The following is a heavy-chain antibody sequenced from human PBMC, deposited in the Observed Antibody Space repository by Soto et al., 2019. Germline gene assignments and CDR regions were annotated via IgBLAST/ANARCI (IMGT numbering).Heavy chain of an antibody. CDR3: ARQSYSFGPYNFDY. J-gene: IGHJ4*02. V-gene: IGHV4-39*01. Sequence: SETLSLTCTVSGRSISSRTYYSAWLRQPPGKGLEWIGSISYSGSTSHNLSLKSRTTISVDTSKNQFSLKLSSVTAADTAVYYCARQSYSFGPYNFDYWGQGTLVTVSS. D-gene: IGHD5-18*01. CDR1: GRSISSRTYY. CDR2: ISYSGST.